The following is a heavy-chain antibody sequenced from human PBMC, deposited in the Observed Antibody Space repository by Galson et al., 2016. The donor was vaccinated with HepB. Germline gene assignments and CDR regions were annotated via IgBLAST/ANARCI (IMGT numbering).Heavy chain of an antibody. Sequence: SLRLSCAASGFTFSSFGMSWVRQAPGKGLEWVSLISGSGGSTSYADSVKGRFIISRDNSNNTLYLQMNSLRAEDTAVYYCARDGLRWSPVVYFHQWGQGTLVTVSS. CDR3: ARDGLRWSPVVYFHQ. D-gene: IGHD3/OR15-3a*01. J-gene: IGHJ1*01. CDR2: ISGSGGST. CDR1: GFTFSSFG. V-gene: IGHV3-23*01.